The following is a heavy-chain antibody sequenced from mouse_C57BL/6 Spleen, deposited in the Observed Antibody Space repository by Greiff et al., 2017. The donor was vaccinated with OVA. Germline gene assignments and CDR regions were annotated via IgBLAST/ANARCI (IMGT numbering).Heavy chain of an antibody. D-gene: IGHD4-1*01. Sequence: EVQLVESGGGLVKPGGSLKLSCAASGFTFRSYAMSWGRQTPDKRLEWVATISDGGSYTYYPDNVKGRFTISRDNAKNNLYLQMSHLKSEDTAMYYCARDGLGTGAWFAYWGQGTLVTVSA. CDR1: GFTFRSYA. V-gene: IGHV5-4*01. CDR3: ARDGLGTGAWFAY. J-gene: IGHJ3*01. CDR2: ISDGGSYT.